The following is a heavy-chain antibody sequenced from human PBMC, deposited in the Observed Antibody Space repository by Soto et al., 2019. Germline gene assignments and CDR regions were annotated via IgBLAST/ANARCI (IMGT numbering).Heavy chain of an antibody. CDR1: GFTFSSYA. CDR3: ARERTPGHCSGGSCYPGY. V-gene: IGHV3-30-3*01. CDR2: ISYDGSNK. Sequence: QVQLVESGGGVVQPGRSLRLSCAASGFTFSSYAMHWVRQAPGKGLEWVAGISYDGSNKYYADSVKGRFTISRDNSKNTPYLQINSLRAEDTAVYYCARERTPGHCSGGSCYPGYWGQGTLVTVSS. J-gene: IGHJ4*02. D-gene: IGHD2-15*01.